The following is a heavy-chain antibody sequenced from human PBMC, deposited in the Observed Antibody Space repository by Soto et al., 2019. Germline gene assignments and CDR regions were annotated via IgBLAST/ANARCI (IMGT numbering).Heavy chain of an antibody. Sequence: ASVKVSCKASGYTFTGYYMHWVRQAPGQGLEWMGWINPNSGGTNYAQKFQGRVTMTRDTSISTAYMELSRLRSDDTAVYYRARERRYCSSTSCYSGWFDPWGQGTLVTAPQ. V-gene: IGHV1-2*02. D-gene: IGHD2-2*01. CDR2: INPNSGGT. CDR3: ARERRYCSSTSCYSGWFDP. J-gene: IGHJ5*02. CDR1: GYTFTGYY.